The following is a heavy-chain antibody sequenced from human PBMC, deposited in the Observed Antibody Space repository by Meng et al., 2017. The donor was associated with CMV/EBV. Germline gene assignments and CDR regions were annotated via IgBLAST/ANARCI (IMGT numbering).Heavy chain of an antibody. D-gene: IGHD6-13*01. Sequence: SVKVSCKASGGTFSSYAISWVRQAPGQGLEWMGGIIPIFGTANYAQKFQGRVTITTDESTSTAYMELSSLRSEDTAVYYCASGPGIAAAGTIWDYYYGMDVWGQGTTVTVSS. J-gene: IGHJ6*02. CDR2: IIPIFGTA. V-gene: IGHV1-69*05. CDR1: GGTFSSYA. CDR3: ASGPGIAAAGTIWDYYYGMDV.